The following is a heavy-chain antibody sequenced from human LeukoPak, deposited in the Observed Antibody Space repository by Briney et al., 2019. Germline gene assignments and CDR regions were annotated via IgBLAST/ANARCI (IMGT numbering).Heavy chain of an antibody. Sequence: PGGSLRLSCAVSGFTFINYPMSWVRQAPGKGLEWVSAVSGTGDSTYYAGSVKGRFTISRDNSKNTLYLQMNGLRAEDTAVYYCARVDTVMAYYFDLWGQGTLVTVSS. V-gene: IGHV3-23*01. D-gene: IGHD5-18*01. CDR3: ARVDTVMAYYFDL. CDR1: GFTFINYP. CDR2: VSGTGDST. J-gene: IGHJ4*02.